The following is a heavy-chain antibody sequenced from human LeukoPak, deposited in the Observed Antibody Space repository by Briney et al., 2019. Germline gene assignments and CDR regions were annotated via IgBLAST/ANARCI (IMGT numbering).Heavy chain of an antibody. J-gene: IGHJ4*02. CDR3: TTDSGPPSGYFDY. V-gene: IGHV3-15*01. D-gene: IGHD1-26*01. CDR1: GVTFSNAW. Sequence: PGGSLRLSCAASGVTFSNAWMSWVRQAPGKGLEWVGHIKSKADGGTTDYAAPGKGRFTISRDDSNNTLYLQMNSLKHEDTAVYYCTTDSGPPSGYFDYWGQGTLVTVSS. CDR2: IKSKADGGTT.